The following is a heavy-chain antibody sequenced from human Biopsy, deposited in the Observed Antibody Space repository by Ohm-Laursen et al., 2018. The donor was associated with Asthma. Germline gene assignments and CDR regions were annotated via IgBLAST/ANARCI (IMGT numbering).Heavy chain of an antibody. D-gene: IGHD1-20*01. CDR1: GGYLTGHY. CDR2: IDQSGYT. V-gene: IGHV4-34*01. Sequence: TLSLTCIVSGGYLTGHYWNWIRPPPGKGLEWIGEIDQSGYTNYNPSLKSRVTISADTSKNQFHLNLSSVTAADTAVYFCARAAITGIRGWFDPWGQGTQVTVSS. J-gene: IGHJ5*02. CDR3: ARAAITGIRGWFDP.